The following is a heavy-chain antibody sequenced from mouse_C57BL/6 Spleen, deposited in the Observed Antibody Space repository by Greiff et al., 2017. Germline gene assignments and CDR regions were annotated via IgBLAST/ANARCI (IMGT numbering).Heavy chain of an antibody. CDR3: AKFYYDYDKNFDY. V-gene: IGHV3-6*01. Sequence: EVKLMESGPGLVKPSQSLSLTCSVTGYSITSGYYWNWIRQFPGNKLAWMGYISYDGSNNYNPSLKNRISITRDTSKNQFFLKLNSVTTEDTTTYYCAKFYYDYDKNFDYWGQGTTLTVSS. CDR1: GYSITSGYY. J-gene: IGHJ2*01. D-gene: IGHD2-4*01. CDR2: ISYDGSN.